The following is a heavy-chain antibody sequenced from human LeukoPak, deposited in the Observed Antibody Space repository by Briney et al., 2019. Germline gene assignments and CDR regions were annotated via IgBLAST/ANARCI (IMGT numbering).Heavy chain of an antibody. V-gene: IGHV1-69*05. Sequence: GSSVKVSCKASGGTFISYAIIWVRQAPGQGLEWMGGIIPIFGTANYAQKFQGRVTITTDESTSTAYMELSSLRSENTAVYYCARSPTSMVRGVISPSYFDYWGQGTLVTVSS. CDR3: ARSPTSMVRGVISPSYFDY. D-gene: IGHD3-10*01. J-gene: IGHJ4*02. CDR2: IIPIFGTA. CDR1: GGTFISYA.